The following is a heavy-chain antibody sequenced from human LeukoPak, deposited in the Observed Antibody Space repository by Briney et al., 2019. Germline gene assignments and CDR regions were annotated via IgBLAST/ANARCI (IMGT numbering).Heavy chain of an antibody. Sequence: PGRSLRLSCAASGFTFDDYAMHWVRQALGKGLEWVSGISWNSGSIGYADSVKGRFTISRDNAKNSLYLQMNSLRAEDTALYYCAKGRGYSGYDPFDYWGQGTLVTVSS. CDR2: ISWNSGSI. D-gene: IGHD5-12*01. V-gene: IGHV3-9*01. CDR1: GFTFDDYA. CDR3: AKGRGYSGYDPFDY. J-gene: IGHJ4*02.